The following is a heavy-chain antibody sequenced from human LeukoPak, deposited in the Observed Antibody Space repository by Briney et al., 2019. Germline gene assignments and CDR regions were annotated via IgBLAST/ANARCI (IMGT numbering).Heavy chain of an antibody. J-gene: IGHJ4*02. V-gene: IGHV3-21*01. CDR2: ISGSSSYI. CDR3: ATGGYDFWSGYNTQFFDY. CDR1: GFTFSSYS. D-gene: IGHD3-3*01. Sequence: GGSLRLSCAASGFTFSSYSMNWVRQAPGKGLEWVSSISGSSSYIYYADSVKGRFTISRDNAKNPLYLQMNSLRAEDTAVYYCATGGYDFWSGYNTQFFDYWGQGTLVTVSS.